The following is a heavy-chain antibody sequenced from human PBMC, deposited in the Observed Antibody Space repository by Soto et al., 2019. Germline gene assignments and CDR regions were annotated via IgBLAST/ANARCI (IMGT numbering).Heavy chain of an antibody. J-gene: IGHJ6*02. CDR1: GFTFSNAW. V-gene: IGHV3-15*07. Sequence: EVQLVESGGGLVKPGGSLRLSCAASGFTFSNAWMNWVRQAPGKGLEWVGRIKSKTDGGTTDYAAPVKGRFTISRDDSKNTLYLQMNSLKTEDTAVYYCTTDTLAVATRNYYYYGMDVWGQGTTVTVSS. D-gene: IGHD6-19*01. CDR3: TTDTLAVATRNYYYYGMDV. CDR2: IKSKTDGGTT.